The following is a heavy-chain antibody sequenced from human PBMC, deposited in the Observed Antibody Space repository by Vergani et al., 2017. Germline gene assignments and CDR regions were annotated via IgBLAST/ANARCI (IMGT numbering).Heavy chain of an antibody. CDR1: GYTFRTYY. D-gene: IGHD3-16*01. Sequence: QVQLVQSGAEVKKPGASVTVSCKASGYTFRTYYISWVRQAPGQGLEWMGWISPYNGKTKYTQKFQGRVTMTTDTSTTTAYLELRSLTSDDTAVYYCARTSDPYVGEKYIWFDPWGQGTLVTVSS. V-gene: IGHV1-18*04. CDR2: ISPYNGKT. J-gene: IGHJ5*02. CDR3: ARTSDPYVGEKYIWFDP.